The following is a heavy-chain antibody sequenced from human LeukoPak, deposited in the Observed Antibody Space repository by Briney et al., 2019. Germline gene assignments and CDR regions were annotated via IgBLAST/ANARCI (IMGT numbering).Heavy chain of an antibody. V-gene: IGHV6-1*01. D-gene: IGHD6-19*01. Sequence: SQTLSLTCAISGDSVSSNSAAWNWIRQSPSRGLEWLGRIYYRSKWYNDYAVSVKSRITINPDTSKNQFSLQLNSVTPEDTAVYYCARATVPRGGWYGRFDYWGQGTLVTVSS. CDR2: IYYRSKWYN. J-gene: IGHJ4*02. CDR1: GDSVSSNSAA. CDR3: ARATVPRGGWYGRFDY.